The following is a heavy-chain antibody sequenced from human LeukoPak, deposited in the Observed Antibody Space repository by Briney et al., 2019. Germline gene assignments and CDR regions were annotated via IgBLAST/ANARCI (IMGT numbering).Heavy chain of an antibody. J-gene: IGHJ6*02. V-gene: IGHV3-30-3*01. CDR3: AREVRYSSGWYENYYYGMDV. CDR2: ISYDGSNK. Sequence: GRSLRLSCAASGFTFSSYAMHWVRQAPGKGLEWVAVISYDGSNKYYADSVKGRFTISGDNSKNTLYLQMNSLRAEDTAVYYCAREVRYSSGWYENYYYGMDVWGQGTTVTVSS. CDR1: GFTFSSYA. D-gene: IGHD6-19*01.